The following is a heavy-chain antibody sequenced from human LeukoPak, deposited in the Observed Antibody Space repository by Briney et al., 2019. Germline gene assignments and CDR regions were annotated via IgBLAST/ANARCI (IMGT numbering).Heavy chain of an antibody. J-gene: IGHJ4*02. CDR1: GFTFSSYS. CDR2: ISSISSYI. Sequence: GSLRLSCAASGFTFSSYSMNWVRQAPGKGLEWVSSISSISSYIYYAVSVKGRFTISRDNAKNSLYLQMNSLRAEDTAVYYCARDLRALRLSIAVPDYWGQGTLVTVSS. V-gene: IGHV3-21*01. CDR3: ARDLRALRLSIAVPDY. D-gene: IGHD6-19*01.